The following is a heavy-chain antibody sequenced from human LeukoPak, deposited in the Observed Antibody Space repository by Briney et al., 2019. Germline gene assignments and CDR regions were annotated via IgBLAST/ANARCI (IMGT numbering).Heavy chain of an antibody. CDR2: VHTTGSL. J-gene: IGHJ2*01. CDR3: ARGTKSSGVTVLTSFWFFDL. Sequence: PSQTLSLTCTVSGDSITSGIYYWNWIRQSAERGLEWIGRVHTTGSLDYNPSLKSRATISMDTSSNHFSLMMSSVTPADTAVYYCARGTKSSGVTVLTSFWFFDLWGRGTLVTVSS. D-gene: IGHD2-21*02. V-gene: IGHV4-61*02. CDR1: GDSITSGIYY.